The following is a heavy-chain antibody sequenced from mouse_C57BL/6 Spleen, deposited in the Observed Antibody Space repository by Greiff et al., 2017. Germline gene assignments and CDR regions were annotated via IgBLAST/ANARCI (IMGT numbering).Heavy chain of an antibody. D-gene: IGHD2-5*01. J-gene: IGHJ2*01. V-gene: IGHV1-64*01. CDR2: IHPNSGST. Sequence: QVQLQQPGAELVKPGASVKLSCKASGYTFTSYWMHWVKQRPGQGLEWIGMIHPNSGSTNYNEKFKGKATLTVDKSSSTAYMQLSSLTSEDSAVYSSANDYRNPGDCDDWGPGTTLTVSS. CDR1: GYTFTSYW. CDR3: ANDYRNPGDCDD.